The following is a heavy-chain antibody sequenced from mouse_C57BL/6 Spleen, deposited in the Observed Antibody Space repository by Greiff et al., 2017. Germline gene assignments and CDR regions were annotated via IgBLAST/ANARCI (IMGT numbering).Heavy chain of an antibody. CDR2: IPPNSGST. Sequence: QVQLQQPGAELVKPGASVKLSCKASGYTFTSYWMHWVKQRPGQGLEWIGMIPPNSGSTNYNEKFKSKATLTVDKSSSTAYMQLSSLTSEDSAVYYCARGGYGGAWFAYWGQGTLVTVSA. CDR1: GYTFTSYW. CDR3: ARGGYGGAWFAY. D-gene: IGHD2-2*01. V-gene: IGHV1-64*01. J-gene: IGHJ3*01.